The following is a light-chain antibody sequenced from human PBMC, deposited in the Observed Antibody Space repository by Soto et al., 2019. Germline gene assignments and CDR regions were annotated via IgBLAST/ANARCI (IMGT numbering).Light chain of an antibody. CDR3: QHYDNLPYT. J-gene: IGKJ2*01. Sequence: DIQMTQSPPSLSASVGDRVTITCQASQDINNYLNWYQHKPGKAPKLLIYDASNLETGVPSRFSGSGSGTDFTFTISSLQPEDIATYYCQHYDNLPYTFGQGTKLEI. CDR1: QDINNY. V-gene: IGKV1-33*01. CDR2: DAS.